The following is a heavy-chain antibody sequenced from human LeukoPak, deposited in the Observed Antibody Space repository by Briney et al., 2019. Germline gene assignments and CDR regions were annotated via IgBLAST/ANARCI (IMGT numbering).Heavy chain of an antibody. CDR3: AGLYSSSWYGFDP. CDR1: GGSFSGYY. J-gene: IGHJ5*02. V-gene: IGHV4-34*01. Sequence: SETLSLTCAVYGGSFSGYYWSWIREPPGKALEGIGEINHSGYNNYNPSLKSRVTISVDTSKNQFSLKLSSVTAAGTAVYCCAGLYSSSWYGFDPWGQGTLVTVSS. D-gene: IGHD6-13*01. CDR2: INHSGYN.